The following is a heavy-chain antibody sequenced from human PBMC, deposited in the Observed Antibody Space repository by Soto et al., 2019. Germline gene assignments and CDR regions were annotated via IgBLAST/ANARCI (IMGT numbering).Heavy chain of an antibody. CDR2: INHSGST. D-gene: IGHD3-9*01. J-gene: IGHJ6*02. Sequence: PSENLSLTCAVYGGSFSGYYWTWIRQPPGTGLEWIGEINHSGSTNYNPSLKSRVTISVDTSKNQFSLKLTSVTAADTAVYYCARGDGRYFDWLPGTYYYGTDVWGQRTMVTVSS. CDR1: GGSFSGYY. V-gene: IGHV4-34*01. CDR3: ARGDGRYFDWLPGTYYYGTDV.